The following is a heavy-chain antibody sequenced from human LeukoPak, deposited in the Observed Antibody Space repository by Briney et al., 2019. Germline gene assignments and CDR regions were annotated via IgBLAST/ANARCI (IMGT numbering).Heavy chain of an antibody. CDR2: ISYDGSNK. J-gene: IGHJ6*02. CDR3: AKVAYPAPYYYYYGTDV. D-gene: IGHD2-2*01. V-gene: IGHV3-30*18. CDR1: GFTFSSYG. Sequence: GGSLRLSCAASGFTFSSYGMHWVRQAPGKGLEWVAVISYDGSNKYYADSVKGRFTVSRDNSKNTLYLQMNSLRAEDTAVYYCAKVAYPAPYYYYYGTDVWGQGTTVTVSS.